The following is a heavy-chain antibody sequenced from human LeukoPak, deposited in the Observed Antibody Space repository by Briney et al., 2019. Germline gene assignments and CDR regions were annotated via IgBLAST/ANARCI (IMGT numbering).Heavy chain of an antibody. Sequence: GGSLGLSCAASGLTLNDAWVSWVRQAPGKGLEWVARIKSKTDGGTTDYATPVKGRFTISRHDSENTLYLQMSNLRTEDTAVYYCATIEIGSDRTAFDVWGQGTMVTVSS. V-gene: IGHV3-15*01. D-gene: IGHD2/OR15-2a*01. J-gene: IGHJ3*01. CDR1: GLTLNDAW. CDR3: ATIEIGSDRTAFDV. CDR2: IKSKTDGGTT.